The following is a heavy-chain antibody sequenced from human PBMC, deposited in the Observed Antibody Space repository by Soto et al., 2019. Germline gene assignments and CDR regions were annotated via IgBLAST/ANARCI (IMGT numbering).Heavy chain of an antibody. CDR2: IYHSGST. J-gene: IGHJ5*02. Sequence: SETLSLTCAVSGGSISSGGYSWSWIRQPPGKGLEWIGYIYHSGSTYYNPSLKSRVTISVDRSKNQFSLKLSSVTAADTAVYYCARVAVQGDDSWSGYYPSWWFDPWGQGTLVTVSS. D-gene: IGHD3-3*01. CDR1: GGSISSGGYS. V-gene: IGHV4-30-2*01. CDR3: ARVAVQGDDSWSGYYPSWWFDP.